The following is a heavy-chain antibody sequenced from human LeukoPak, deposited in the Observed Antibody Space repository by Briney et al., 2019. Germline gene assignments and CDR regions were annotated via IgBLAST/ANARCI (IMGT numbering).Heavy chain of an antibody. V-gene: IGHV4-59*01. CDR3: ERRSLAAVDY. J-gene: IGHJ4*02. CDR1: GGSISSYY. CDR2: IYYSGST. Sequence: PSETLSLTCTVSGGSISSYYWSWIRQPPGKGLEWIGYIYYSGSTNYNPSLKSRVTISVDTSKNQFSLKLSSVTAADTAVYYCERRSLAAVDYWGQGTLVTVSS. D-gene: IGHD6-6*01.